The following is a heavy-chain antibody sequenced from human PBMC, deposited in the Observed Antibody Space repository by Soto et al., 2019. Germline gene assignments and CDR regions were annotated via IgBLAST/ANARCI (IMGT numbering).Heavy chain of an antibody. V-gene: IGHV3-48*02. Sequence: EAHRVESGGGLLQPGRSRRLSCAASGLTFSSYAFNWVRQAPGKVLEWISYISVGSGSIFYADSVKGRFTIYRDDAQNSLYLQMNTLRDEDTAIYFCVRDDKWAFDIWGQGTTVIVSS. CDR1: GLTFSSYA. J-gene: IGHJ3*02. D-gene: IGHD1-26*01. CDR3: VRDDKWAFDI. CDR2: ISVGSGSI.